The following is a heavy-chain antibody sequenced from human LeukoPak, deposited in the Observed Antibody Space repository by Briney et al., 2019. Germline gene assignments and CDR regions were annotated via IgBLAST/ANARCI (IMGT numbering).Heavy chain of an antibody. Sequence: TGGSLRLSCAASGFTFSSYAMSWVRQAPGKGLEWVSAISGSGGSTYYADSVKGRFTISRDNSKNTLYLQMNSLRAEDTAVYYCAKDTGDIVVVPAASIYYFDYGGQGTLVTVSS. CDR1: GFTFSSYA. CDR3: AKDTGDIVVVPAASIYYFDY. J-gene: IGHJ4*02. CDR2: ISGSGGST. V-gene: IGHV3-23*01. D-gene: IGHD2-2*01.